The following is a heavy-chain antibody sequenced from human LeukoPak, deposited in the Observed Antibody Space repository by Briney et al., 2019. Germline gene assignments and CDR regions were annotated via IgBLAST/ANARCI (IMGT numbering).Heavy chain of an antibody. J-gene: IGHJ4*02. V-gene: IGHV4-39*02. CDR3: AGDYGNYWGYYFDY. CDR1: GGSISSSSYY. D-gene: IGHD4-11*01. CDR2: IYYSGST. Sequence: PSETLSLTCTVSGGSISSSSYYWGWIRQPPGKGLEWIGSIYYSGSTYYNPSLKSRVTISVDTSKNQFSLKLTSVTAADTAVYYCAGDYGNYWGYYFDYWGQGTLVTVSS.